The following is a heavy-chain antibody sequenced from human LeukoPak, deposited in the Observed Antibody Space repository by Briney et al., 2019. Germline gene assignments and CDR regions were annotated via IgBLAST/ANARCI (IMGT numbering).Heavy chain of an antibody. CDR2: IYHSGST. Sequence: PSETLSLTCTVSGYSISSGYFWGWLRQPPGTGLEWIGNIYHSGSTYYNPSLKSRVTISLDTSQNQFSLRLSSVTAADTAVYYCARDRGWNSGFVYWGQGTLVSVSS. V-gene: IGHV4-38-2*02. CDR1: GYSISSGYF. CDR3: ARDRGWNSGFVY. J-gene: IGHJ4*02. D-gene: IGHD1-7*01.